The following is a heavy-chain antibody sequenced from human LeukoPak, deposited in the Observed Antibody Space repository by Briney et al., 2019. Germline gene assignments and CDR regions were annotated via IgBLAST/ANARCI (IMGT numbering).Heavy chain of an antibody. CDR3: ARDFPPGVVVGHYYYYYYMDV. Sequence: PGGSLRLSCAASGFTFSSYSMNWVRQAPGKGLEWVSSISSSSSYIYYADSVKGRFTISRDNAKNSLYLQMNSLRAEDTAVYYCARDFPPGVVVGHYYYYYYMDVWGKGTTVTISS. CDR2: ISSSSSYI. J-gene: IGHJ6*03. CDR1: GFTFSSYS. V-gene: IGHV3-21*01. D-gene: IGHD3-22*01.